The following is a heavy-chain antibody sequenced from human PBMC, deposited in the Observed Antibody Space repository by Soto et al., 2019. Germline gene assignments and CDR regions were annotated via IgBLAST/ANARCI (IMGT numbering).Heavy chain of an antibody. CDR1: GYSFTSYW. Sequence: PGESLKISCKVSGYSFTSYWIGWVLQMPGKGLEWMGIIYPGDSDTRYSPSFQGQVTISADKSISTAYLQWSSLKASDTAMYYCARAGGLLRNWFDPWGQGTLVTVSS. D-gene: IGHD2-15*01. CDR3: ARAGGLLRNWFDP. CDR2: IYPGDSDT. J-gene: IGHJ5*02. V-gene: IGHV5-51*01.